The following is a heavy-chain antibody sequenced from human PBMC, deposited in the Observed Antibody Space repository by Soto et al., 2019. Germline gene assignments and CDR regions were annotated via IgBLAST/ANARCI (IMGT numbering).Heavy chain of an antibody. CDR2: IYVTGAV. V-gene: IGHV4-31*03. D-gene: IGHD2-21*01. J-gene: IGHJ5*02. CDR3: ARLRIATNNYKWFDP. Sequence: SETLSLTCSVSGAALNSGNYYWSWIRQVPGKGLEWIGHIYVTGAVDYNPSLRDRITISQDTSERQFSLNPRLVTAADTAVYYCARLRIATNNYKWFDPWGQGTLVTVSS. CDR1: GAALNSGNYY.